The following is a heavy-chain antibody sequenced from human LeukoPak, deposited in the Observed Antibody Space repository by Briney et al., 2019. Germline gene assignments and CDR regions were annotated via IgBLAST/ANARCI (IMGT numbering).Heavy chain of an antibody. V-gene: IGHV4-59*11. CDR1: GGSISSHY. CDR3: ARIVWGPYYDFWSGCSWFDP. Sequence: SETLSLTCTVSGGSISSHYWSWIRQPPGKGLEWIGYIYYRGSTNYNPSLKGRITISVATSKNHFSLKLRSVTAADTAVYYCARIVWGPYYDFWSGCSWFDPWGQGTLVTVSS. CDR2: IYYRGST. J-gene: IGHJ5*02. D-gene: IGHD3-3*01.